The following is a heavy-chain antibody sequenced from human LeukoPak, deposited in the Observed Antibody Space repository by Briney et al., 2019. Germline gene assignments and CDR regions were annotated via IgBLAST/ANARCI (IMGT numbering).Heavy chain of an antibody. CDR3: AKSFRVATTGTFDY. D-gene: IGHD5-12*01. Sequence: GGSLRLSCAAFGFTFSSYWMSWVRQAPGKGLEWVANIKQDGSEKYYVDSVKGRFTISRDNSKNTLYLQMNSLRAEDTAVYYCAKSFRVATTGTFDYWGQGTLVTVSS. J-gene: IGHJ4*02. CDR1: GFTFSSYW. CDR2: IKQDGSEK. V-gene: IGHV3-7*03.